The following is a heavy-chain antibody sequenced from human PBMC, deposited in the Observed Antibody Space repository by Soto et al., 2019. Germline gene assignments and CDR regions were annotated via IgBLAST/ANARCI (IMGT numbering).Heavy chain of an antibody. CDR1: GYTFTTYW. CDR3: ARQGYCTTTTCNWDFDY. J-gene: IGHJ4*02. V-gene: IGHV5-10-1*01. CDR2: IDPSDSYT. D-gene: IGHD2-8*01. Sequence: PGESLKISCQGSGYTFTTYWITWVRQMPGKGLEWMGRIDPSDSYTEYSPSFQGHVTISADKSLSAAYLQWSSLKASDTAMYYCARQGYCTTTTCNWDFDYWGQGTLVTVSS.